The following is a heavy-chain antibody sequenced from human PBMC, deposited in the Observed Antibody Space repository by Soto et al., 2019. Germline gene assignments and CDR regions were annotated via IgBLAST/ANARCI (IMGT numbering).Heavy chain of an antibody. CDR2: IDWDDDK. Sequence: ESGPTLVNPTQTLTLTCTFSGFSLSTSGMCVSWIRQPPGKALEWLALIDWDDDKYYSTSLKTRLTISKDTSKNQVVLTMTNMDPVDTATYYCARSLSTYYDSSGYYQPFDYWGQGTLVAVSS. V-gene: IGHV2-70*01. CDR1: GFSLSTSGMC. CDR3: ARSLSTYYDSSGYYQPFDY. J-gene: IGHJ4*02. D-gene: IGHD3-22*01.